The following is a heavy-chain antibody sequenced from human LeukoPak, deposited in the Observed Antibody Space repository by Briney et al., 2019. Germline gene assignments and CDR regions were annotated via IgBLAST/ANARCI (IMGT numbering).Heavy chain of an antibody. J-gene: IGHJ4*01. D-gene: IGHD6-19*01. CDR1: GFTFSNSA. Sequence: GGSLRLSCAASGFTFSNSAMSWVRQAPGKGLEWVSTLSGSGITTYYADSVKGRFTISRDNSKNALYLQMNSLRAEDTAVYYCAKGIYSSGWSYFDYWGHGTLVTVSS. CDR2: LSGSGITT. CDR3: AKGIYSSGWSYFDY. V-gene: IGHV3-23*01.